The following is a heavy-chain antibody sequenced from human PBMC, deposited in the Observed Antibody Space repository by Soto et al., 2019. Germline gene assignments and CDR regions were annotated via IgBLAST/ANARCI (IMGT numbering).Heavy chain of an antibody. D-gene: IGHD3-16*01. CDR1: GGSFRTCY. J-gene: IGHJ6*02. CDR3: ARDISTVIGGQIYYYFGMDV. CDR2: INQRGTT. V-gene: IGHV4-34*01. Sequence: PSETLSLTCTVAGGSFRTCYWSWGRQPPAKGLEWIGEINQRGTTHYNTSLKRPLNITIDTSKNQFSMKLTSVTAADTATYYCARDISTVIGGQIYYYFGMDVWGQGTTVTVSS.